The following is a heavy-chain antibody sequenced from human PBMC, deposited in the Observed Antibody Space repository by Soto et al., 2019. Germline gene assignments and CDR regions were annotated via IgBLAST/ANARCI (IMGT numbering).Heavy chain of an antibody. V-gene: IGHV3-48*01. J-gene: IGHJ6*03. CDR2: ISSRSATI. D-gene: IGHD1-1*01. CDR1: EFSFMSYS. CDR3: ARSPGTDGNYYYYYYMDV. Sequence: PGGSLRLSCAASEFSFMSYSMNWVRQAPGKGLEWISYISSRSATIYYADSVKGRFTISRDNAKYSLFLQMNSLRGEDTAVYYCARSPGTDGNYYYYYYMDVWGYGTTVTVSS.